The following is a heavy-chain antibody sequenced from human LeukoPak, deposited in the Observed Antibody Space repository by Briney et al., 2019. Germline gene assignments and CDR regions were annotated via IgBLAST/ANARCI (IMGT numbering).Heavy chain of an antibody. Sequence: SETLSLTCAVYGETFSGYYWSWIRQPPGKGLEWIGEIDQSGSTNYNPSLKSRVTVSVDTSKNQFSLKLSSVTAADTAVYYCARSLRFLGAYYYYMDVWGKGTTVTVSS. J-gene: IGHJ6*03. CDR2: IDQSGST. D-gene: IGHD3-3*01. CDR3: ARSLRFLGAYYYYMDV. V-gene: IGHV4-34*01. CDR1: GETFSGYY.